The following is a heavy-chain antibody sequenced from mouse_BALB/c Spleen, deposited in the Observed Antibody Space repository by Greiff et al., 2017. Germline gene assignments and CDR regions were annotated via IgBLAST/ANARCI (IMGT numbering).Heavy chain of an antibody. V-gene: IGHV8-8*01. J-gene: IGHJ1*01. Sequence: ESGPGILQPSQTLSLTCSFSGFSLSTSGMGVGWIRQPSGKGLEWLAHIWWDDDKRYNPALKSRLTISKDTSSNQVFLKIASVDTADTATYYCARNDYDYDPWYFDVWGAGTTVTVSS. CDR3: ARNDYDYDPWYFDV. D-gene: IGHD2-4*01. CDR2: IWWDDDK. CDR1: GFSLSTSGMG.